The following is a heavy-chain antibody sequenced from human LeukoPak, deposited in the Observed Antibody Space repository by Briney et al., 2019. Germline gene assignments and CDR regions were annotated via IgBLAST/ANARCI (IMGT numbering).Heavy chain of an antibody. D-gene: IGHD3-10*01. Sequence: GYSLKISCKAPVDSFATYVIGGVRQVPVKGVEWTGLVYPGDSDTRYRPSFQGPVTISADKSISTAYLKWSSLKASDTAMYYCARFGDKYGSGSYGDYWGQGTLVTVS. V-gene: IGHV5-51*01. CDR3: ARFGDKYGSGSYGDY. CDR1: VDSFATYV. J-gene: IGHJ4*02. CDR2: VYPGDSDT.